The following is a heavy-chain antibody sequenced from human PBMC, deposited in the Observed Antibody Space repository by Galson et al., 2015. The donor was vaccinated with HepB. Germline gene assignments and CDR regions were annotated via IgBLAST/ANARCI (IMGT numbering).Heavy chain of an antibody. CDR3: AKRGSSSLFYDY. J-gene: IGHJ4*02. D-gene: IGHD6-6*01. CDR2: FSGTDAGT. V-gene: IGHV3-23*01. Sequence: SLRLSCAASGFTFSNYAMVWVRQVPGKGLEWVSGFSGTDAGTYYADSVKGRFTISRDNSKNTLYLQMSSLTAEDTAVYYCAKRGSSSLFYDYWGQGTLVTVSS. CDR1: GFTFSNYA.